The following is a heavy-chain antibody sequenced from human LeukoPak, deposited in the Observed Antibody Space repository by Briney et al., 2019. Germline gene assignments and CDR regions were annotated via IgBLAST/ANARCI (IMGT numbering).Heavy chain of an antibody. Sequence: PGGSLRLSCAASGFTFSDYYMSWIPQAPGKGLEWVSYISSSGSTIYYADSVKGRFTISRDNAKNSLYLQMNSLRAEDTAVYYCASNLGATPYYYYYYMDVWGKGTTVTVSS. CDR3: ASNLGATPYYYYYYMDV. CDR1: GFTFSDYY. J-gene: IGHJ6*03. D-gene: IGHD1-26*01. CDR2: ISSSGSTI. V-gene: IGHV3-11*04.